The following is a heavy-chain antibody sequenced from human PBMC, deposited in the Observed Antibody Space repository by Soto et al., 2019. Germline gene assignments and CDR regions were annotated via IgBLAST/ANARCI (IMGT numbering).Heavy chain of an antibody. J-gene: IGHJ3*02. D-gene: IGHD7-27*01. CDR2: ISGSTTTL. Sequence: EVQLVESGGGLVQPGGSLRLYCAASGFTFRSYCMNWVREAPGKGLEWVSYISGSTTTLYYADSVKGRFTISRDNAKYSLYLQMNSLRAEDTAVYYCTRDLEPYWGLNDAFGIWGQGTMVTVSS. V-gene: IGHV3-48*01. CDR3: TRDLEPYWGLNDAFGI. CDR1: GFTFRSYC.